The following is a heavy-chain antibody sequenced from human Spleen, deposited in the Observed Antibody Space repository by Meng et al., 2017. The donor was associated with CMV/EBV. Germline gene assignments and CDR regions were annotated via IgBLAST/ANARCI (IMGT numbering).Heavy chain of an antibody. CDR1: GGSISSSF. V-gene: IGHV4-59*01. CDR2: IYYSGST. D-gene: IGHD7-27*01. CDR3: ARSWGSSPSYLDY. J-gene: IGHJ4*02. Sequence: SETLSLTCTVSGGSISSSFWSWIRQPPGKGLEWIGYIYYSGSTNYNPSLKSRVIISLDTSKNQLSLKLSSVTAADTAVYYCARSWGSSPSYLDYWGQGTLVTVSS.